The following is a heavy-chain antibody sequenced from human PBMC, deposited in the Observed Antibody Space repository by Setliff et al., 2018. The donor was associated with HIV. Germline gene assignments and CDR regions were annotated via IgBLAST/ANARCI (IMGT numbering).Heavy chain of an antibody. V-gene: IGHV3-13*01. CDR1: GFAFSDYD. D-gene: IGHD1-1*01. J-gene: IGHJ4*02. CDR2: IGTGGDT. CDR3: ARRGNLLEGRQLDS. Sequence: GGSLRLSCATSGFAFSDYDFHWVRQVTGEGLAWVSAIGTGGDTYYADSVKGRFTISRENAKNSLYLQMNNVRAGDTALYFCARRGNLLEGRQLDSWGQGTLVT.